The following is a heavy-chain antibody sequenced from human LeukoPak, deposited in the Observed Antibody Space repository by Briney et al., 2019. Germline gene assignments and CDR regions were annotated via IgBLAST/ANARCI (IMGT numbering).Heavy chain of an antibody. CDR3: ARVSSSGYYQYYFDY. CDR1: GFTFSSYW. D-gene: IGHD3-22*01. V-gene: IGHV3-7*01. J-gene: IGHJ4*02. Sequence: GGSLRLSCAASGFTFSSYWMSWVRQAPGKGLEWVANIKHDGSEKYYVDSVKGRFTISRDNAKNSLYLQMNSLRAEDAAVYYCARVSSSGYYQYYFDYWGQGTLVTVSS. CDR2: IKHDGSEK.